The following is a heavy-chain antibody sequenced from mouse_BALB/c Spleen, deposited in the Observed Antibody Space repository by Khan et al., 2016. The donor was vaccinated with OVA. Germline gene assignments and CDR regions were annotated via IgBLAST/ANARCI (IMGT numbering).Heavy chain of an antibody. Sequence: EVELVESGGGLVKPGGSLKLSCAASGFTFSSYSMSWVRQTPEKRLEWVATISSDGDYTYYPDSVKGRFTISRDNSKSTLYLQMSSLRSEDTAMLNCARTAITSVVATSKWFIDYWGEGTTVTVSS. D-gene: IGHD1-1*01. J-gene: IGHJ1*01. CDR1: GFTFSSYS. V-gene: IGHV5-9-3*01. CDR3: ARTAITSVVATSKWFIDY. CDR2: ISSDGDYT.